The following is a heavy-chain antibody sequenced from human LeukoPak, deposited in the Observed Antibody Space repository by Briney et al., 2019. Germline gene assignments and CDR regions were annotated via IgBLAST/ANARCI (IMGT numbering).Heavy chain of an antibody. CDR2: INHSGST. CDR3: ARDLWFGGE. Sequence: PWETLSLTCAVYGGSFSGYYWSWIRQPPGKGLEWIGEINHSGSTNYNPSLKRRVTISVDTSKNHFSLKLSSVTAADTAVYYCARDLWFGGEGGQGTLVTVSS. CDR1: GGSFSGYY. D-gene: IGHD3-10*01. J-gene: IGHJ4*02. V-gene: IGHV4-34*01.